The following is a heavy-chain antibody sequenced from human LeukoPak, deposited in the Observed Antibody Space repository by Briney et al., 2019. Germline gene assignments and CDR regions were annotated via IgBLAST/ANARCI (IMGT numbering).Heavy chain of an antibody. D-gene: IGHD3-22*01. CDR1: GYTFTSYA. CDR2: INTNTGNP. Sequence: GSVKVSCKASGYTFTSYAMNWVRQAPGQGLEGMGCINTNTGNPTYAQGFTGRLVFSLDPSVRTAYLQISSLKAEDTAVYYCSRAYYYDSSGYYYLDWFDPWGQGTLVTVSS. V-gene: IGHV7-4-1*02. J-gene: IGHJ5*02. CDR3: SRAYYYDSSGYYYLDWFDP.